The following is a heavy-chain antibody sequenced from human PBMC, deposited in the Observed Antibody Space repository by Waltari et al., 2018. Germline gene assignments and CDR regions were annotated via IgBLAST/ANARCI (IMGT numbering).Heavy chain of an antibody. CDR1: GGSISSHY. V-gene: IGHV4-59*08. CDR2: IYYSGST. J-gene: IGHJ6*02. CDR3: ASPSGSYPPNYYYGMDV. D-gene: IGHD1-26*01. Sequence: QVQLQESGPGLVKPSETLSLTCTVSGGSISSHYWSWIRQPPGKGLEWIGYIYYSGSTNYNPSLKSRVTISVDTSKNQFSLKLSSVTAADTAVYYCASPSGSYPPNYYYGMDVWGQGTTVTVSS.